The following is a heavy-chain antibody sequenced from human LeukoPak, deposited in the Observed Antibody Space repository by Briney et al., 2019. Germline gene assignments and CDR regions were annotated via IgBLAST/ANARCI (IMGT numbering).Heavy chain of an antibody. V-gene: IGHV4-31*11. Sequence: NPSETLSLTCVVSGASISSSDWWSWVRQHPGKGLEWIGYIYYSGSTYYNPSLKSRVTISVDTSKNQFSLKLSSVTAADTAVYYCARGLPTYYYDSSGYPDYWGQGTLVTVSS. CDR2: IYYSGST. CDR1: GASISSSDW. D-gene: IGHD3-22*01. CDR3: ARGLPTYYYDSSGYPDY. J-gene: IGHJ4*02.